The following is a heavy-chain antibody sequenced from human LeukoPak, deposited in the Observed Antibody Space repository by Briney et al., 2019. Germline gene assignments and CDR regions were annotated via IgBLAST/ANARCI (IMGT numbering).Heavy chain of an antibody. D-gene: IGHD6-13*01. J-gene: IGHJ3*02. CDR3: ARVPRGSSWSVGAFDI. CDR2: INPNSGGT. V-gene: IGHV1-2*02. Sequence: ASVKVSCKASGYTFTGYYMHWVRQAPGQGLEWMGWINPNSGGTNYAQKFQGRVTMTRDTSISTAYMELCRLRSDDTAVYYCARVPRGSSWSVGAFDIWGQGTMVTVSS. CDR1: GYTFTGYY.